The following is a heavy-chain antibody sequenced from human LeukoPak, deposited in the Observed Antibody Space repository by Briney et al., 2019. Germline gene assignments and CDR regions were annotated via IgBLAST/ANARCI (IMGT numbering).Heavy chain of an antibody. CDR2: IRYDGSNK. D-gene: IGHD3-3*01. CDR1: GFTFSSYG. CDR3: AKAGSSFRSGNWFDP. V-gene: IGHV3-30*02. Sequence: PGGSLGLSCAASGFTFSSYGMHWVRQAPGKGLEWVAFIRYDGSNKYYADSVKGRFTISRDNSKNTLYLQMNSLRAEDTAVYYCAKAGSSFRSGNWFDPWGQGTLVTVSS. J-gene: IGHJ5*02.